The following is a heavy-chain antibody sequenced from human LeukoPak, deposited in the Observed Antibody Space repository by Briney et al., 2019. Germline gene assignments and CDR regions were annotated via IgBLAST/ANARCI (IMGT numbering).Heavy chain of an antibody. V-gene: IGHV1-2*02. Sequence: GASVKVSCKASGYTFTGYYMHWVRQAPGQGLEWMGWINLNSGGTNYAQKFQGRVTMTRDTSISTAYMELSRLRSDDTAVYYCATDNSSSWPIFDYWGQGTLVTVSS. CDR1: GYTFTGYY. D-gene: IGHD6-13*01. J-gene: IGHJ4*02. CDR2: INLNSGGT. CDR3: ATDNSSSWPIFDY.